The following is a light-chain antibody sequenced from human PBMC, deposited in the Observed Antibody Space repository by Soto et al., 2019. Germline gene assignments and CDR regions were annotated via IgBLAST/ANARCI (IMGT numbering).Light chain of an antibody. CDR1: LSVSSSY. CDR2: GAS. V-gene: IGKV3-20*01. Sequence: EIVLTQSPGTLSLSPGERATLSCRASLSVSSSYLAWYQQKPGQAPRLLIYGASSRATGIPDRFSGSGSGTDFTLTISRLEPEDFAVYYCQQYGSAPKTFCQGTKVDIK. J-gene: IGKJ1*01. CDR3: QQYGSAPKT.